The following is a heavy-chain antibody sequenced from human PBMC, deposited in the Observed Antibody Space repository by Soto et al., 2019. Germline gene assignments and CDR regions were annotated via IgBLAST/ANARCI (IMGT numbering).Heavy chain of an antibody. CDR3: ARLVFHCLRGSCDDYSFYGLDV. D-gene: IGHD2-15*01. J-gene: IGHJ6*02. CDR1: GGSISSTDHY. CDR2: IDFAGST. V-gene: IGHV4-39*01. Sequence: SETLSLTCTVSGGSISSTDHYWGWVRQPPGKGLEWLGRIDFAGSTFHNPALKSRATISVDTSRNQFSLRLTTVTASDTAVYYCARLVFHCLRGSCDDYSFYGLDVWGQGTTVTVSS.